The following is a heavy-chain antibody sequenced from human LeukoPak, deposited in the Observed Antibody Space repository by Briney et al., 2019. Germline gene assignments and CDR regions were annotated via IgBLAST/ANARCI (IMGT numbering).Heavy chain of an antibody. CDR1: GGSISSYY. Sequence: SETLSLTCTVSGGSISSYYWSWLRQPPGKGLEWIGYIYYSGSTNYNPSLKSRVTISVDTSKNQFSLKLRSVTAADTAVYYCASTVLGGSPPYYFDYWGQGTLVTVSS. CDR2: IYYSGST. V-gene: IGHV4-59*01. J-gene: IGHJ4*02. CDR3: ASTVLGGSPPYYFDY. D-gene: IGHD3-16*01.